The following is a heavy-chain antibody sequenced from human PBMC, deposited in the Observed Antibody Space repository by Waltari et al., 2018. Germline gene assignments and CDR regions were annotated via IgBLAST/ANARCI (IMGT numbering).Heavy chain of an antibody. J-gene: IGHJ2*01. D-gene: IGHD5-12*01. CDR2: INHSGST. V-gene: IGHV4-34*01. CDR3: ARHVKDTSARWLQFIRYFDL. Sequence: QVQLQQWGAGLLKPSETLSLTCAVYGGSFSGYYWSWIRQPPGKGLEWIGEINHSGSTNHHPSLKSRVTISVDTSKNQFSLKLSSVTAADTAVYYCARHVKDTSARWLQFIRYFDLWGRGTLVTVSS. CDR1: GGSFSGYY.